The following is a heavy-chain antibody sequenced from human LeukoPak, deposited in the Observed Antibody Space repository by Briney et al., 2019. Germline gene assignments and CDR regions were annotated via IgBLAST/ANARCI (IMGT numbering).Heavy chain of an antibody. CDR2: IYPGESIYASENT. J-gene: IGHJ4*02. Sequence: SETLSLTCSASGVSISAYYWSWIRQPAGKGLEWIGRIYPGESIYASENTNYDPSLKSRVTISVDTSKNQFSLKLSSVTAADTAVYYCAVGRRLLIDWGQGTLVTVSS. D-gene: IGHD3-22*01. CDR1: GVSISAYY. V-gene: IGHV4-4*07. CDR3: AVGRRLLID.